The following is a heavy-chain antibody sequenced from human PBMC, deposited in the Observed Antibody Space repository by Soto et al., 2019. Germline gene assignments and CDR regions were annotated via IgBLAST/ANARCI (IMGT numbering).Heavy chain of an antibody. J-gene: IGHJ3*02. D-gene: IGHD3-22*01. CDR2: INPNSGGT. CDR1: GYTFTGYY. Sequence: ASVKVSCTASGYTFTGYYMRWVRQAPGQGLEWMGWINPNSGGTNYAQKFQGWVTMTRDTSISTAYMELSRLRSDDTAVYYCARDLYYYDSSGYYYPDAFDIWGQGTMVTVSS. CDR3: ARDLYYYDSSGYYYPDAFDI. V-gene: IGHV1-2*04.